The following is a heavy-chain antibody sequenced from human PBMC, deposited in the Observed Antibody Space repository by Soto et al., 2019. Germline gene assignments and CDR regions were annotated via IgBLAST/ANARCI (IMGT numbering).Heavy chain of an antibody. CDR1: GFTFSSYW. V-gene: IGHV3-7*05. CDR3: ARKYYDFWSGPLWDV. CDR2: IKQDGSEK. J-gene: IGHJ6*02. D-gene: IGHD3-3*01. Sequence: PGGSLRLSCAASGFTFSSYWMSWVRQAPGKGLEWVANIKQDGSEKYYVDSAKGRFTISRDNAKNSLYLQMNSLRAEDTAVYYCARKYYDFWSGPLWDVWGQGTTVTVSS.